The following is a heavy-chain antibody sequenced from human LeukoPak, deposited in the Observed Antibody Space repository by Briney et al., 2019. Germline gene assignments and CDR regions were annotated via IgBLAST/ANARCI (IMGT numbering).Heavy chain of an antibody. J-gene: IGHJ5*02. Sequence: GRSLRLSCAASGFTFDDYAMHWVRQPPGKGLEWVSGISWNSGSIGYTDSVKGRFTISRDNAKNSLYLQMNSLRAEDMALYYCAKGSNYDILTGPPADPWGQGTLVTVSS. CDR2: ISWNSGSI. CDR1: GFTFDDYA. CDR3: AKGSNYDILTGPPADP. V-gene: IGHV3-9*03. D-gene: IGHD3-9*01.